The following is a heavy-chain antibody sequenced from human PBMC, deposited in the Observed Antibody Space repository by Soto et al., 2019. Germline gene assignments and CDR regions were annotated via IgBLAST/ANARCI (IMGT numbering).Heavy chain of an antibody. CDR3: ARENRPMDV. J-gene: IGHJ6*02. CDR2: ISHDGNIQ. Sequence: QVQLVESGGGVVQPGRSLRLSCAASGFTFSSYAMHWVRQAPGKGLEWVSVISHDGNIQYFAASVKGRFTISRDSSKSTLYLQMNSLRPEDTAVYYCARENRPMDVWGQGTTVTVSS. V-gene: IGHV3-30-3*01. CDR1: GFTFSSYA.